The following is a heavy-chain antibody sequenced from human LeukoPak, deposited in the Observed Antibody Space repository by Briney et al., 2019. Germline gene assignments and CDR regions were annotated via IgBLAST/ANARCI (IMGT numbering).Heavy chain of an antibody. CDR1: GGSVSSGSYY. CDR2: IYYSGGT. J-gene: IGHJ4*02. D-gene: IGHD3-3*01. CDR3: ARASFYDFWSGYEHYFDY. V-gene: IGHV4-61*01. Sequence: SETLSLTCTVSGGSVSSGSYYWSWIRQPPGKGLEWIGYIYYSGGTNYNPSLKSRVTISVDTSKNQFSLKLSSVTAADTAVYYCARASFYDFWSGYEHYFDYWGQGTLVTVSS.